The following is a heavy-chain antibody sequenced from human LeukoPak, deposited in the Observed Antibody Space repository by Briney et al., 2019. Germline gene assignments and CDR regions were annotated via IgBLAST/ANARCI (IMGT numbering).Heavy chain of an antibody. D-gene: IGHD6-13*01. CDR3: ASMAAAALTPFDY. Sequence: SETLSLTCTVSGGSISSYYWSWIRQPPGKGLEWIGYIYYTGSTNYNPSLKSRVTISVDTSKNQFSLKLSSVTAADTAVYYCASMAAAALTPFDYWGQGTLVTVSS. CDR2: IYYTGST. CDR1: GGSISSYY. V-gene: IGHV4-59*01. J-gene: IGHJ4*02.